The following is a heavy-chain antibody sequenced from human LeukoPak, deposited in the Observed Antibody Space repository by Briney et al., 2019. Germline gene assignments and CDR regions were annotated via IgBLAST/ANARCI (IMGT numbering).Heavy chain of an antibody. CDR1: GGSSSGYY. CDR2: INHSGST. Sequence: PSETLSLTCAVYGGSSSGYYWSWIRQPPGKGLEWIGEINHSGSTNYNPSLKSRVTISVDTSKNQFSLKLSSVTAADTAVYYCARYRRDGYNIDYWGQGTLVTVSS. J-gene: IGHJ4*02. D-gene: IGHD5-24*01. V-gene: IGHV4-34*01. CDR3: ARYRRDGYNIDY.